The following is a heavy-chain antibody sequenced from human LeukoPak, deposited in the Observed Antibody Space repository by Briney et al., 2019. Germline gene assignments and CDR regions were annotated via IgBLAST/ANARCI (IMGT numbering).Heavy chain of an antibody. CDR2: IYTSGST. J-gene: IGHJ6*02. D-gene: IGHD3-22*01. Sequence: KPSETLSLTRTVSGGSISSYYWSWIRQPAGKGLEWIGRIYTSGSTNYNPSLKSRVTMSVDTSKNQFSLKLSSVTAADTAVYYCARGHPWYYYDSSGYVLDYYYYGMDVWGQGTTVTVSS. V-gene: IGHV4-4*07. CDR3: ARGHPWYYYDSSGYVLDYYYYGMDV. CDR1: GGSISSYY.